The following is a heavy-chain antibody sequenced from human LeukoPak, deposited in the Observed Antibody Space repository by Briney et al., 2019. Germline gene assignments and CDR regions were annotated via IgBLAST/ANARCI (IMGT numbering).Heavy chain of an antibody. CDR2: IIPIFGTA. Sequence: ASVKVSCKASGYTFTGYYMHWVRQAPGQGLEWMGGIIPIFGTANYAQKFQGRVTITADESTSTAYMELSSLRSEDTAVYYCASGPKGELSPNVYYFDYWGQGTLVTVSS. CDR3: ASGPKGELSPNVYYFDY. V-gene: IGHV1-69*13. J-gene: IGHJ4*02. D-gene: IGHD3-16*02. CDR1: GYTFTGYY.